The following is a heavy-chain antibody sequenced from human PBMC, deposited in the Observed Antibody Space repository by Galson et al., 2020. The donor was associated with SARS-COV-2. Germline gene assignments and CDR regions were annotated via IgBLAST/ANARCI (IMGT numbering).Heavy chain of an antibody. Sequence: GESLKISCAASGFDVSDEYMSWVRHIPGKGLEWLSVLYRTGTTHYADSVKGRFSISRDNSGNTVYLQMNGLTIEDTAVYYCARDRSTGSYSFDYWGQGTLVTVSP. V-gene: IGHV3-53*05. J-gene: IGHJ4*02. CDR3: ARDRSTGSYSFDY. CDR2: LYRTGTT. D-gene: IGHD1-26*01. CDR1: GFDVSDEY.